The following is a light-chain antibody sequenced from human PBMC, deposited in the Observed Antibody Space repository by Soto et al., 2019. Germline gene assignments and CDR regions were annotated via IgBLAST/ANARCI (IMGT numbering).Light chain of an antibody. Sequence: DIQMTQSPSTLSGSVGDRVTITCRASQTISSWLAWYQQKPGKAPKLLIYKASTLKSGVPPRFSGTGSGTDFTFTISSLQPEDIATYYCQQYDNLPFTFGPGTTVDFK. CDR2: KAS. J-gene: IGKJ3*01. CDR3: QQYDNLPFT. CDR1: QTISSW. V-gene: IGKV1-5*03.